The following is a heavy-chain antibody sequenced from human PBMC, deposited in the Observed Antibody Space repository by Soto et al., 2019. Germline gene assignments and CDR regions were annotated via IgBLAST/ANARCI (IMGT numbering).Heavy chain of an antibody. CDR1: GGSISSGGYY. Sequence: SETLSLTCTVPGGSISSGGYYWSWIRQHPGKGLEWIGYIYYSGSTYYNPSLKSRVTISVDTSKNQFSLKLSSVTAADTAVYYCARDGRLGYFDYWGQGTLVTVSS. CDR3: ARDGRLGYFDY. V-gene: IGHV4-31*03. D-gene: IGHD3-9*01. CDR2: IYYSGST. J-gene: IGHJ4*02.